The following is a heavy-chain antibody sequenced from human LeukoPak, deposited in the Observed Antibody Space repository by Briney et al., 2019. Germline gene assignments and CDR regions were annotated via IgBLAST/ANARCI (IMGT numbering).Heavy chain of an antibody. CDR1: GFTFSSYA. Sequence: PGGSLRLSCAASGFTFSSYAMSWVRQAPGKGLEWVSGITGSGGSTYYADSVKGRFTISRDNSKNTLYLQMNSLRAEDTAIYYCAKKSVAAAPSLDWGQGTLVTVSS. V-gene: IGHV3-23*01. D-gene: IGHD6-19*01. J-gene: IGHJ4*02. CDR2: ITGSGGST. CDR3: AKKSVAAAPSLD.